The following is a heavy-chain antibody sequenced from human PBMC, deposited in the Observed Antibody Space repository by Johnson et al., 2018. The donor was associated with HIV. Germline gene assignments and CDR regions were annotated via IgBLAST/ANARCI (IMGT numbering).Heavy chain of an antibody. CDR3: ARDWGTLQLWSSGALDS. J-gene: IGHJ3*02. CDR1: GFIATSNY. Sequence: QVQLVESGGGLVQPGGSLRLSCAASGFIATSNYMTWVRQAPGKGLEWVAVIPYDGYNKYYADSVRGRFTISRDNAKNSLYLQMNSLRAEDTAGYYCARDWGTLQLWSSGALDSWGQGTMVTVAS. D-gene: IGHD5-18*01. V-gene: IGHV3-30-3*01. CDR2: IPYDGYNK.